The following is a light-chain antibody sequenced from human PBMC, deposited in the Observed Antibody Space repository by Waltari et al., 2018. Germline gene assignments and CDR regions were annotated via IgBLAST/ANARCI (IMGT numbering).Light chain of an antibody. CDR2: GAS. V-gene: IGKV3-20*01. CDR1: QSVSRA. CDR3: QHYVRLPAT. J-gene: IGKJ1*01. Sequence: EIVLAQSPGTLSLSPGDRATLSCRASQSVSRALAWYQQKPGQAPRLLLYGASSRATGIPDRFSGSGSGTDFSLTISRLEPEDFAVYFCQHYVRLPATFGQGTKVEIK.